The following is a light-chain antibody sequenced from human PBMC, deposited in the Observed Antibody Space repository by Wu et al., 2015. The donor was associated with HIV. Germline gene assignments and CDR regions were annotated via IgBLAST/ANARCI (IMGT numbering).Light chain of an antibody. CDR3: QQYGNSPPWT. CDR1: QRISSYN. Sequence: EIVLTQSPGTLSVSPGERVTLSCRASQRISSYNVAWYQHKPGQSPRLLIYGTSNRATGVPDRVSGSGSGTDFTLTISRVEPEDFAVYYCQQYGNSPPWTFGQGTKVEIK. V-gene: IGKV3-20*01. CDR2: GTS. J-gene: IGKJ1*01.